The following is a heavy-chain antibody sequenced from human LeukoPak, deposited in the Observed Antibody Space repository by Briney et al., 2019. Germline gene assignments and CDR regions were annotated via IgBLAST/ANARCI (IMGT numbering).Heavy chain of an antibody. CDR1: GFTFSDYV. J-gene: IGHJ5*02. CDR2: ISGRGDTT. CDR3: AKYSLQCSGATCYRWFDP. Sequence: PGGSLRLSCAASGFTFSDYVMNWVRQAPGEGLEWVSTISGRGDTTHYAHSVRGRFTISRDNSNSILYLQMNSLRAEDTAVYYCAKYSLQCSGATCYRWFDPWGRGTLVTVSS. D-gene: IGHD2-15*01. V-gene: IGHV3-23*01.